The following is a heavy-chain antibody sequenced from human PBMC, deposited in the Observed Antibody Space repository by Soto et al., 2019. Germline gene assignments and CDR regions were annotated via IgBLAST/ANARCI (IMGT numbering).Heavy chain of an antibody. J-gene: IGHJ6*02. V-gene: IGHV4-61*01. Sequence: SETLSLTCTVSGGSVSSGSYYWSWIRQPPGKGLEWLGYIYYSGSTNYNPSLKRRVTISVATSKNQFSLRLSSVTAADTAVYYCAREGLLWFGELSYPHYYYYGMDVWGQGTTVTVSS. CDR3: AREGLLWFGELSYPHYYYYGMDV. D-gene: IGHD3-10*01. CDR1: GGSVSSGSYY. CDR2: IYYSGST.